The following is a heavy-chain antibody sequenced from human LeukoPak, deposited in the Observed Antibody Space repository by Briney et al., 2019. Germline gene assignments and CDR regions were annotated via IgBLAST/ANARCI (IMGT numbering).Heavy chain of an antibody. V-gene: IGHV4-34*01. Sequence: SETLSLTCAVYGGSFSGYYWSWIRQPPGKGLEWIGEINHSGSTNYNPSLKSRVTISVDTSKNQFSLKLSSVTAADTAVYYCARLVRGVSDYWGQGTLVTASS. CDR2: INHSGST. CDR1: GGSFSGYY. D-gene: IGHD3-10*01. J-gene: IGHJ4*02. CDR3: ARLVRGVSDY.